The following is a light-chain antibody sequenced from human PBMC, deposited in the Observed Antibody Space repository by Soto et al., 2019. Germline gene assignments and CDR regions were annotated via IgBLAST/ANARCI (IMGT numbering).Light chain of an antibody. V-gene: IGLV2-14*01. CDR3: CSYTGDSSPYV. Sequence: QSVLTQPASVSGSPGQSITISCTGTSSDVGAYKYVSWYQEHPGKAPKLMIYEVSNRPSGVSNRFSGSKSGNTASLTISGLQAEDEADYYCCSYTGDSSPYVFGSGTKVTVL. J-gene: IGLJ1*01. CDR1: SSDVGAYKY. CDR2: EVS.